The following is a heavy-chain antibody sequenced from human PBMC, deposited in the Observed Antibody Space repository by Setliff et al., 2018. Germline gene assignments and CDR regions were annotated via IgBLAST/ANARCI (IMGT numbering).Heavy chain of an antibody. CDR3: ARDRRPFNRGGNDAFDI. Sequence: GGSLRLSCAASGFTFSSYEMNWVRQAPGKGLEWVSYISSSGSTIYYADSVKGRFTISRDNAKKSLYLQMNSLRAEDTAVYYCARDRRPFNRGGNDAFDIWGQGTMVTVSS. V-gene: IGHV3-48*03. J-gene: IGHJ3*02. D-gene: IGHD3-10*01. CDR1: GFTFSSYE. CDR2: ISSSGSTI.